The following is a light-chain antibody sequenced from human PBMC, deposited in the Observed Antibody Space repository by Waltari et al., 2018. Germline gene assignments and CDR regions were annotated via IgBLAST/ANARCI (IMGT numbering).Light chain of an antibody. CDR1: QSLLYRSNNKNY. J-gene: IGKJ2*01. CDR2: WAS. Sequence: DIVMTQSPDSLAVSLGERATINCKASQSLLYRSNNKNYLAWYQQKPGQPPKLLVYWASTRESGVPDRFSGSGSGTDFTLTISSLQAEDVAVYYCQQYYTTLYTFGQGTKLEIK. CDR3: QQYYTTLYT. V-gene: IGKV4-1*01.